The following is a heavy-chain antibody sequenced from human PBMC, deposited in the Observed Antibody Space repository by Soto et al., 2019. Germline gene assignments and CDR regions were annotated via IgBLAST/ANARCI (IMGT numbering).Heavy chain of an antibody. CDR1: GGTFSSYA. CDR3: ARYKAAAGYYYYYGMDV. V-gene: IGHV1-69*13. CDR2: IIPIFGTA. J-gene: IGHJ6*02. Sequence: GASVKVSWKASGGTFSSYAISWVRQAPGQGLEWMGGIIPIFGTANYAQKFQGRVTITADESTSTAYMELSSLRSEDTAVYYCARYKAAAGYYYYYGMDVWGQGTTVTVSS. D-gene: IGHD6-13*01.